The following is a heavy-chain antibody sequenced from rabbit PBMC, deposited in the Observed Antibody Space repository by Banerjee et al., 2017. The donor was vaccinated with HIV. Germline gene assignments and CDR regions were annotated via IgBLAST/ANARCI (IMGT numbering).Heavy chain of an antibody. D-gene: IGHD1-1*01. CDR1: GFDFSSNA. CDR2: IYISTAIT. Sequence: QSLEESGGDLVKPGASLTLTCEASGFDFSSNAMYWVRQAPGKGLESIACIYISTAITYYASWVNGRFTISKTSSTTVTLQMTSLTAADTATYFCARDLTGVIGWNFNLWGPGTLVTVS. J-gene: IGHJ4*01. V-gene: IGHV1S40*01. CDR3: ARDLTGVIGWNFNL.